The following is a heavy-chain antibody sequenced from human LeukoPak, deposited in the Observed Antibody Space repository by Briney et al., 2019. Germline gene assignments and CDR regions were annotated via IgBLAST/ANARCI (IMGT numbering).Heavy chain of an antibody. CDR3: ARDPRLFKWKLLPPFDY. CDR2: ISSSSSYI. CDR1: GFTFSSYS. J-gene: IGHJ4*02. D-gene: IGHD1-26*01. Sequence: TGGSLRLSCAASGFTFSSYSMNWVRQAPGKGLEWVSSISSSSSYIYYADSVKGRFTISRDNAKNSLYLQMNSLRAEDTAVYYCARDPRLFKWKLLPPFDYWGQGTLVTVSS. V-gene: IGHV3-21*01.